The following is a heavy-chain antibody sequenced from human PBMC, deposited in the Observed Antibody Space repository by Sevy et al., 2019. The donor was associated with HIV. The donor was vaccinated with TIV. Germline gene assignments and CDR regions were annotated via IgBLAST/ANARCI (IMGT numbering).Heavy chain of an antibody. V-gene: IGHV3-23*01. CDR3: AKVTLWGLLAAHDAFDV. D-gene: IGHD1-26*01. J-gene: IGHJ3*01. Sequence: GGSLRLSCAASGFSFSGYVMNWVRQAPGKGLEWVSSISGRDSSTYYADSVRGRFIISRDNSENTLYLQMNGLRAEDSAVYDWAKVTLWGLLAAHDAFDVWGQGTMVTVSS. CDR1: GFSFSGYV. CDR2: ISGRDSST.